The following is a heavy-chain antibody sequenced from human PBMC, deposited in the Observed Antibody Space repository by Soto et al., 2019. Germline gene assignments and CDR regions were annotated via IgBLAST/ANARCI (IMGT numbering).Heavy chain of an antibody. CDR3: ARDKITGLFDY. D-gene: IGHD2-8*02. J-gene: IGHJ4*02. V-gene: IGHV4-34*01. CDR2: INHSGST. Sequence: QVQLQQWGAGLLKPSETLSLTCAVYGGSFSGYYWTWIRQPPGTGLEWIGEINHSGSTNYNPSLTSRVPISVDTSKNQFSLKLTSVTAADTAVYYCARDKITGLFDYWGQGTLVTVSS. CDR1: GGSFSGYY.